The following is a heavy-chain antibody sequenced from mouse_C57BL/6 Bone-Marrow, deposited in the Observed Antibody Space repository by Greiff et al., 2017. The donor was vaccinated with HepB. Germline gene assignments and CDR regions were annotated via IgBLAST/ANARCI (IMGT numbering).Heavy chain of an antibody. V-gene: IGHV1-76*01. Sequence: QVQLQQSGAELVRPGASVKLSCKASGYTFTDYYINWVKQRPGQGLEWIARIYPGSGNTYYNEKFKGKATLTAEKSSSTAYMQLSSLTSEDSAVYFCARPAVYYGSSHFAYWGQGTLVTVSA. D-gene: IGHD1-1*01. J-gene: IGHJ3*01. CDR1: GYTFTDYY. CDR2: IYPGSGNT. CDR3: ARPAVYYGSSHFAY.